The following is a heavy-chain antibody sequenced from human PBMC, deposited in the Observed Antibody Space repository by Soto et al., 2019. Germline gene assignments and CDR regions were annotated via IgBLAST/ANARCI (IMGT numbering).Heavy chain of an antibody. D-gene: IGHD3-22*01. CDR3: AHSLIRHDYYDSSGYYY. V-gene: IGHV2-5*02. CDR1: GFLLSTSGVG. Sequence: QITLKESGPTLVKPTQTLTLTCTFSGFLLSTSGVGVGWIRQPPGKALEWLALIYWDDDKRYSPSLKSRLTITKDTSKNQVVLTMTNMDPVDTATYYCAHSLIRHDYYDSSGYYYWGQGTLVTVSS. CDR2: IYWDDDK. J-gene: IGHJ4*02.